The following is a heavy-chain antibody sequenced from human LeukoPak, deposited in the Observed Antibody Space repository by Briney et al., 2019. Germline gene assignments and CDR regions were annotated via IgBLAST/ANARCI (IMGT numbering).Heavy chain of an antibody. CDR3: AAYPAFNSYGLTEVDY. CDR1: GGTFSSYA. V-gene: IGHV1-69*05. Sequence: ASVKVSCKASGGTFSSYAISWVRQAPGQGLEWMGGIIPIFGTANYAQKFQGRVTITTDESTSTAYMELSSLRSEDTAVYYCAAYPAFNSYGLTEVDYWGQGTLVTVSS. J-gene: IGHJ4*02. CDR2: IIPIFGTA. D-gene: IGHD5-18*01.